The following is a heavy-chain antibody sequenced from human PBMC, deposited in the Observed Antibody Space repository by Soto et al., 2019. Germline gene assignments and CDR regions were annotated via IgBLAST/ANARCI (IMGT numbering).Heavy chain of an antibody. D-gene: IGHD5-12*01. CDR3: ARGLSGYYGFDY. CDR1: GFTFSSYW. J-gene: IGHJ4*02. Sequence: EVQLVESGGGLVQFGGSLRLSCAASGFTFSSYWMHWVRQVPGKGLVWVSRIKGDGTNTGYADSVKGRFTISRDNVKNTLYRQMNSLRAEDTAVYYCARGLSGYYGFDYWGQGTLVTVSS. V-gene: IGHV3-74*01. CDR2: IKGDGTNT.